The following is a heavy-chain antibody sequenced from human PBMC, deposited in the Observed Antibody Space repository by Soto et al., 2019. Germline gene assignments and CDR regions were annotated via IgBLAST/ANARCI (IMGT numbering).Heavy chain of an antibody. J-gene: IGHJ6*03. Sequence: GGSLRLSCAASGFPFSNAWMSWVRQAPGKGLEWVGRIKSKTDGGTTDYAAPVKGRFTISRDDSKNTLYLQMNSLKTEDTAVYYCTHLQWLYYYYYYMDVWGKGTTVTVSS. CDR3: THLQWLYYYYYYMDV. V-gene: IGHV3-15*01. D-gene: IGHD6-19*01. CDR1: GFPFSNAW. CDR2: IKSKTDGGTT.